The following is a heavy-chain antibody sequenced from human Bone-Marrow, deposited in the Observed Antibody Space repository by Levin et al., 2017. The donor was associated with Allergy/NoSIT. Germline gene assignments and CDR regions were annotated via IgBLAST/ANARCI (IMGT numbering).Heavy chain of an antibody. D-gene: IGHD3-22*01. CDR2: IYHSGST. J-gene: IGHJ3*02. CDR3: ARYGSSGPPI. V-gene: IGHV4-30-2*01. Sequence: SQTLSLPCAVSGGSMSSGGYSWSWIRQPPGKGLQWIGNIYHSGSTYYKSSLKSRATISVERSRNQFSLELTSVTAADTAVYYCARYGSSGPPIWGQGTMVIVSS. CDR1: GGSMSSGGYS.